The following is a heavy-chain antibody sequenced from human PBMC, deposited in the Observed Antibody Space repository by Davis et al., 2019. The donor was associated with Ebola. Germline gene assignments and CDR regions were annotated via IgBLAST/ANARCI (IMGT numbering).Heavy chain of an antibody. J-gene: IGHJ6*03. V-gene: IGHV3-11*04. CDR3: ARDPPDGLPVYYMDV. CDR2: ISTTSHTI. CDR1: GFNFKDFH. D-gene: IGHD3/OR15-3a*01. Sequence: GESLKISCVASGFNFKDFHMNWIRQAPGKALEWVAHISTTSHTIYYADSVKGRFTISRDNAENSVYLQMDSLKVEDTAAYYCARDPPDGLPVYYMDVWGKGTTVAVSS.